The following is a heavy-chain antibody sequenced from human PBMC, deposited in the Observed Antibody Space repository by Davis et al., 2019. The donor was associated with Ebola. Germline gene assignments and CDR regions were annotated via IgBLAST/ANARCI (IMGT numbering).Heavy chain of an antibody. CDR1: GYTFTSYY. CDR3: ARDSTGDWSGRNWFDP. J-gene: IGHJ5*02. CDR2: INPNSGGT. D-gene: IGHD3-3*01. V-gene: IGHV1-2*04. Sequence: ASVKVSCKASGYTFTSYYMHWVRQAPGQGLEWMGWINPNSGGTNYAQKFQGWVTMTRDTSISTAYMELSRLSSDDTAVYYCARDSTGDWSGRNWFDPWGQGILVTVSS.